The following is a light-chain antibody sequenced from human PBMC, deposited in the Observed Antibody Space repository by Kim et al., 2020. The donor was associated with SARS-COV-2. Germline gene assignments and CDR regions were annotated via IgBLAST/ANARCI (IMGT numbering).Light chain of an antibody. Sequence: QPVLTQLPSASASLGASVNLTCTLSSGHSTYAIAWHQLQPEQGPRSLMRVNSDGSHNRGDWIPDRFSGSSSGAERYLTISSPQSDDEADYYCQTWSTLWVLGGGTQLTVL. CDR3: QTWSTLWV. CDR1: SGHSTYA. V-gene: IGLV4-69*02. CDR2: VNSDGSH. J-gene: IGLJ3*02.